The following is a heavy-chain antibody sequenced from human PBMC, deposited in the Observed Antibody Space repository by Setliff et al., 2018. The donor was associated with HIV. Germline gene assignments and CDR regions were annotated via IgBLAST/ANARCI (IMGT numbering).Heavy chain of an antibody. Sequence: SETLSLTCTVSGGSISDYYWSWIRQPPGKGLEWIGYIYFSGSTNYNPSLKSRVTMSLDTSRNQFSLKLTSVTAADAAIYYCARGVNFDYWGQGTQVTVSS. V-gene: IGHV4-59*13. CDR1: GGSISDYY. J-gene: IGHJ4*02. CDR3: ARGVNFDY. D-gene: IGHD3-3*01. CDR2: IYFSGST.